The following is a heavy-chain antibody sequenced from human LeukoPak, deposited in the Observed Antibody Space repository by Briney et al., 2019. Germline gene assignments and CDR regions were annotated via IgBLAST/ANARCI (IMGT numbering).Heavy chain of an antibody. D-gene: IGHD5-12*01. V-gene: IGHV1-46*01. CDR1: GYTFTSYY. CDR2: INPSGGST. Sequence: GASVKVSCKASGYTFTSYYMHWVRQAPGQGLEWMGIINPSGGSTSYAQKFQGRVTMTRDTSTSTAYMELSSLRSEGTAVYYCARTDIVARRAYYFDYWGQGTLVTVSS. J-gene: IGHJ4*02. CDR3: ARTDIVARRAYYFDY.